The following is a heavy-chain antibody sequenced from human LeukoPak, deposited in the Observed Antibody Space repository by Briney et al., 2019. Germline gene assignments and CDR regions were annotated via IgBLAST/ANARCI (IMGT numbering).Heavy chain of an antibody. Sequence: SETLSLTCTVSGGYISSSSYYWGWIRQPPGKGLEWIGSIYYSGSTYYNPSLKSRVTISVDTSKNQFSLKLSSVAAADTAVYYCARGPYCSSTSCYIRFDPWGQGTLVTVSS. CDR2: IYYSGST. CDR3: ARGPYCSSTSCYIRFDP. J-gene: IGHJ5*02. V-gene: IGHV4-39*07. D-gene: IGHD2-2*02. CDR1: GGYISSSSYY.